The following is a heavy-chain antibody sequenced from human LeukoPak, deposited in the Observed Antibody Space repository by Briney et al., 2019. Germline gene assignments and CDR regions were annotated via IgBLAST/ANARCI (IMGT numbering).Heavy chain of an antibody. Sequence: SETLSLTCTVSGGSISSYYWSWIRQPPGKGLEWIGYIHYSGSTNYNPSLQSRVTISVDTSKNQFSLKLTSVTAEDTAVYYCAREDGSPVFDYWGQGTLVTVSS. CDR3: AREDGSPVFDY. V-gene: IGHV4-59*01. J-gene: IGHJ4*02. D-gene: IGHD1-26*01. CDR2: IHYSGST. CDR1: GGSISSYY.